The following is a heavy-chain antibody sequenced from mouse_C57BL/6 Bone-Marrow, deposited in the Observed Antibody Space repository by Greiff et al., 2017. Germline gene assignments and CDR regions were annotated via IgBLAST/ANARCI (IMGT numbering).Heavy chain of an antibody. CDR2: INPGSGGT. CDR3: ARGATVAFPYYAMDY. Sequence: VQLQQSGAELVRPGTSVKVSCKASGYAFTNYLIEWVKQRPGQGLEWIGVINPGSGGTNYNEKFKGKATLTADKSSSAAYMQLSSLTSADSAVYFWARGATVAFPYYAMDYWGQGTSVTVSS. D-gene: IGHD1-1*01. J-gene: IGHJ4*01. V-gene: IGHV1-54*01. CDR1: GYAFTNYL.